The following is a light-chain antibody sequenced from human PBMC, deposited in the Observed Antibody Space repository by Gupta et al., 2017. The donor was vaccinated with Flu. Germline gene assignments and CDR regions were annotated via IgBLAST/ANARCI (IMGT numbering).Light chain of an antibody. V-gene: IGLV2-14*03. Sequence: SITISCTGTGSDVGGYDFVSWYHQHPGKAPRLMIYDVSGRPSGVSTRFSGSKSGNTASLTISGLQAEDDADYFCASYTRSRTRVFGSGTKVTVL. J-gene: IGLJ1*01. CDR2: DVS. CDR3: ASYTRSRTRV. CDR1: GSDVGGYDF.